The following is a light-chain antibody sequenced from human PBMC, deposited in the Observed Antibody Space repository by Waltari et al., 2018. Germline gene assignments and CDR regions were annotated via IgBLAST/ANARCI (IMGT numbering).Light chain of an antibody. CDR3: QEYDRLPIT. CDR2: KAA. CDR1: QSVKNN. J-gene: IGKJ4*01. V-gene: IGKV1-5*03. Sequence: DIQMTQSPSTLSASVGDRVTITCRASQSVKNNLAWYQQNPGKAPKVLTHKAARLESGVPSRCSGSGFGTEFTLTISSLQPDDSATYYCQEYDRLPITVGGGTKVESK.